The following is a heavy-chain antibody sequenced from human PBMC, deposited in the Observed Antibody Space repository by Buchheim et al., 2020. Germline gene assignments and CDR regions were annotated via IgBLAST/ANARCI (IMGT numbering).Heavy chain of an antibody. Sequence: EVQLVESGGGLVQPGGSLRLSCAASGFTFSSYWMSWVRQAPGKGLEWVANIKQDGSEKYYVDSVKGRFTIYRDNAKTSLYLQMNSLRAEDTAVYYCARDRRTSIAARIHYGMDVWGQGTT. J-gene: IGHJ6*02. D-gene: IGHD6-6*01. V-gene: IGHV3-7*01. CDR3: ARDRRTSIAARIHYGMDV. CDR2: IKQDGSEK. CDR1: GFTFSSYW.